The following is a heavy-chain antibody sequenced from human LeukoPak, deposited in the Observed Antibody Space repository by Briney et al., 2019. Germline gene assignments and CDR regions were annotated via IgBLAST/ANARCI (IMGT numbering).Heavy chain of an antibody. D-gene: IGHD4-23*01. CDR1: GYTFTGHY. V-gene: IGHV1-2*02. J-gene: IGHJ5*02. Sequence: ASVKVSCKASGYTFTGHYMHWVRQAPGQGLEWMGWINPNSGGTNYAQKFQGRVTMTRDTSISTAYMELSRLRSDDTAVYYCARDNSVEDTAWWFDPWGQGTLVTVSS. CDR3: ARDNSVEDTAWWFDP. CDR2: INPNSGGT.